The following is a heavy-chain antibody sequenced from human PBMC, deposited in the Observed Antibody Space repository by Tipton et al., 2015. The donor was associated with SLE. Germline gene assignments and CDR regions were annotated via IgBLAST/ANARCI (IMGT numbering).Heavy chain of an antibody. CDR1: GGSISTYY. D-gene: IGHD2-8*01. V-gene: IGHV4-59*08. CDR2: IYYSGST. CDR3: ARAAPGVWYFDL. J-gene: IGHJ2*01. Sequence: TLSLTCTVSGGSISTYYWSWIRQPPGKGLEWIGYIYYSGSTNYNPSLKSRVTISIDTSKNQFSLKLSSVAAADTAVYYCARAAPGVWYFDLWGRGTLVTVSS.